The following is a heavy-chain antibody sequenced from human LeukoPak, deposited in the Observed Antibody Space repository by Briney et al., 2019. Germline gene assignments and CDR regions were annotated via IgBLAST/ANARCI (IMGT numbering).Heavy chain of an antibody. CDR1: GGSISTYY. Sequence: SETLSLTCSVSGGSISTYYWTWIRQPPGKGLEWIGYIYYSGSTNYNPSLMSRATISVDTSKNQFSLSLSFVTAADTAVYYCAKTNAAAGANWFDPWGRGALVTVSS. CDR2: IYYSGST. CDR3: AKTNAAAGANWFDP. D-gene: IGHD6-13*01. J-gene: IGHJ5*02. V-gene: IGHV4-59*01.